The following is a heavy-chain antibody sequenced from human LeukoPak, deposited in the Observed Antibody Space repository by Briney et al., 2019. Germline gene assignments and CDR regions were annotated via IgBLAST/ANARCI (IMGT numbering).Heavy chain of an antibody. CDR1: GFTVSSNY. CDR2: INHSGST. CDR3: ARGTYNFLEAIYFYTDV. Sequence: GSLRLSCAASGFTVSSNYMSWIRQPPGKGLEWIGEINHSGSTNYNPSLKSRVTISVDTSKNQFSLKLSSVTAADTAVYYCARGTYNFLEAIYFYTDVWGKGTTVTVSS. V-gene: IGHV4-34*01. D-gene: IGHD1-1*01. J-gene: IGHJ6*03.